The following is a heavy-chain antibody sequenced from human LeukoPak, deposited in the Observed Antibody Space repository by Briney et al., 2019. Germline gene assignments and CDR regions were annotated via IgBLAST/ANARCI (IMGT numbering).Heavy chain of an antibody. V-gene: IGHV1-18*04. CDR1: GYTFTSYG. Sequence: ASVKVSCKASGYTFTSYGTSWVRQAPGQGLEWMGWISASNGKTNSAQNLQGRVTMTTDTSTSTAYMELRNLRSDDTAVYYCARGGGSPHDYYYYYMDVWGKGTTVTVSS. CDR2: ISASNGKT. D-gene: IGHD3-10*01. CDR3: ARGGGSPHDYYYYYMDV. J-gene: IGHJ6*03.